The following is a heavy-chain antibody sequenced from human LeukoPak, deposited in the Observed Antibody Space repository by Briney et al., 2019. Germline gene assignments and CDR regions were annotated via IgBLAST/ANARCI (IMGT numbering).Heavy chain of an antibody. Sequence: SETLSLTCTVSGGSISSSTYYWGWIRQPPGKGLEWIWSIYYSGSTYYNPSLKSRVTISVDTSKNQFSLKLNSVTAADTAVYYCATPYSGGYHGLDIWGQGTMVTVSS. V-gene: IGHV4-39*01. CDR3: ATPYSGGYHGLDI. D-gene: IGHD1-26*01. CDR2: IYYSGST. CDR1: GGSISSSTYY. J-gene: IGHJ3*02.